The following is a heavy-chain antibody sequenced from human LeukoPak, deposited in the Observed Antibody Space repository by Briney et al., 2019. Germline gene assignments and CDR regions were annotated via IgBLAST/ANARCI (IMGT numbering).Heavy chain of an antibody. CDR3: ARDGSIAAAGTRGMDV. D-gene: IGHD6-13*01. J-gene: IGHJ6*02. V-gene: IGHV4-4*07. CDR1: GGSIRSYY. Sequence: SETLSLTCTVSGGSIRSYYWSWIRQPAGKGLEWIGRIYTSGSTNYNPSLKSRVTMSVDTSKNQFSLKLSSVTAADTAVYYCARDGSIAAAGTRGMDVWGQGTTVTVSS. CDR2: IYTSGST.